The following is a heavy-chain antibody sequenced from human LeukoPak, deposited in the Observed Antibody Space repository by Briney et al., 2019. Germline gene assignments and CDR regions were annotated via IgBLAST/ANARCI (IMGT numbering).Heavy chain of an antibody. J-gene: IGHJ3*02. CDR3: ARLDVAGSETFAFDI. Sequence: PSETLSLTCTVSGGSISNYYWSWIRQPPGKGLECIGYIYYTGTTNYNPSLKSRVTISVDMSKNQFSLKLNSVTAADTAVYYCARLDVAGSETFAFDIWGQGTMVTVSS. V-gene: IGHV4-59*12. CDR2: IYYTGTT. D-gene: IGHD6-19*01. CDR1: GGSISNYY.